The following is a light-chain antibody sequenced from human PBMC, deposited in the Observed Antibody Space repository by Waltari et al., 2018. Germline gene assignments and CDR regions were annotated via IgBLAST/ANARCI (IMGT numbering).Light chain of an antibody. CDR3: YSTDSSGNWV. CDR2: EDN. CDR1: ALPKKY. J-gene: IGLJ3*02. Sequence: SYELTQPPSVSVSPGQTARITCSGDALPKKYAYWYQQRSGQAPVLVIYEDNKRPSGIPGRFSGSSSGTMATLTISGAQVEDEADYYCYSTDSSGNWVFGGGTKLTVL. V-gene: IGLV3-10*01.